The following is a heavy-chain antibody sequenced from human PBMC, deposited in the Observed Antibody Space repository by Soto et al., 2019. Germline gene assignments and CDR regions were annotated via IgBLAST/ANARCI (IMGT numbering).Heavy chain of an antibody. CDR2: ISGPGDKA. V-gene: IGHV3-23*01. D-gene: IGHD3-22*01. J-gene: IGHJ5*02. CDR1: GFPLGTHD. CDR3: ARAKTYYGSKGWFDP. Sequence: GGSLRLSCSASGFPLGTHDMGWVRQAPGTGLEWVSSISGPGDKAYYSNAVTGRFTISRDNSKNTLHLQMESLRAEDTAIYYCARAKTYYGSKGWFDPWGQGTLVTVSS.